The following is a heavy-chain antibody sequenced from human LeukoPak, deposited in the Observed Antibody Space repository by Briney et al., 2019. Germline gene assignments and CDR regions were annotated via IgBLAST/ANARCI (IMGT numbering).Heavy chain of an antibody. Sequence: GGSLRLSCAASGFTFSYYAMSWVRQAPGKGLEWVSVISGSGDSTSYADSVKGRFTISRDNSKNTLCLQMNSLRAEDTAVYYCAREDWYFDLWGRGTLVTVSS. CDR3: AREDWYFDL. CDR1: GFTFSYYA. CDR2: ISGSGDST. J-gene: IGHJ2*01. V-gene: IGHV3-23*01.